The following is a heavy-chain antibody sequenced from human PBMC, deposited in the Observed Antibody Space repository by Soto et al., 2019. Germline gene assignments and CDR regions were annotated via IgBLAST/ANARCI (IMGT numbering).Heavy chain of an antibody. CDR3: AKDRTTGLVFSHYLDY. CDR2: IGSAGDT. J-gene: IGHJ4*02. CDR1: GFTLSGYD. D-gene: IGHD3-3*02. Sequence: GGSLRLSCAASGFTLSGYDIHWVRQATGKGLEWVSGIGSAGDTYYADSVKGRFTISRDNSKNTLYLQMNSLRAEDTAVYYCAKDRTTGLVFSHYLDYWGQGTLVTVSS. V-gene: IGHV3-13*01.